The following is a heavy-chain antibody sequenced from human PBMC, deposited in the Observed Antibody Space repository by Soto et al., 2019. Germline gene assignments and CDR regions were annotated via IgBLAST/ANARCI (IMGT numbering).Heavy chain of an antibody. CDR3: ARAAFWSGYYSMFYYGMDV. CDR2: IIPIFGTA. CDR1: GGTFSSYA. V-gene: IGHV1-69*13. J-gene: IGHJ6*02. Sequence: SVKVSCKASGGTFSSYAISWVRQAPGQGLEWMGGIIPIFGTANYAQKLQGRVTITADESTSTAYMELSSLRSEDTAVYYCARAAFWSGYYSMFYYGMDVWGQGTTVTVSS. D-gene: IGHD3-3*01.